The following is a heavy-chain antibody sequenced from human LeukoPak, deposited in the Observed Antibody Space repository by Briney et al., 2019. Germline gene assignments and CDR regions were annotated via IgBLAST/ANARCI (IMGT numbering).Heavy chain of an antibody. V-gene: IGHV1-8*01. Sequence: GSVKVSCKASGYAFISYDINWVRQATGQGLEWMGWMNPNSGNTGYAQKFQGRVTMTRNTSISTAYMELSSLRSEDTAVYYCAGAYGDYPYYYYGMDVWGQGTTVTVSS. CDR2: MNPNSGNT. CDR1: GYAFISYD. CDR3: AGAYGDYPYYYYGMDV. D-gene: IGHD4-17*01. J-gene: IGHJ6*02.